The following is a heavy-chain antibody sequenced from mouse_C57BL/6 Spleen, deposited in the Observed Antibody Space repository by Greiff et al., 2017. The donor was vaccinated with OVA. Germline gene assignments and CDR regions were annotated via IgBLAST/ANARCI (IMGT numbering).Heavy chain of an antibody. D-gene: IGHD4-1*02. J-gene: IGHJ2*01. CDR1: GYTFTEYT. V-gene: IGHV1-62-2*01. CDR2: FYPGSGSI. CDR3: ARHVINWDGENYFDY. Sequence: VKLVESGAELVKPGASVKLSCKASGYTFTEYTIHWVKQRSGQGLEWIGWFYPGSGSIKYNEKFKDKATLTADKSSSTVYMELSRLTSEDSAVYFCARHVINWDGENYFDYWGQGTTLTVSS.